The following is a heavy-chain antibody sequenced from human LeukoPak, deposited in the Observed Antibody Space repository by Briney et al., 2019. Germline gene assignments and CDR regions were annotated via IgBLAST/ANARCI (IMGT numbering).Heavy chain of an antibody. CDR1: GFTFSSYG. CDR3: AKDSAITMIVVVINYYYYYGMDV. Sequence: GRSLRLSCAASGFTFSSYGMHWVRQAPGKGLEWVAVISYDGSNKYYADSVKGRFTISRDNSKNTLYLQMNSLRAEDTAVYYYAKDSAITMIVVVINYYYYYGMDVWGQGTTVTVSS. V-gene: IGHV3-30*18. D-gene: IGHD3-22*01. CDR2: ISYDGSNK. J-gene: IGHJ6*02.